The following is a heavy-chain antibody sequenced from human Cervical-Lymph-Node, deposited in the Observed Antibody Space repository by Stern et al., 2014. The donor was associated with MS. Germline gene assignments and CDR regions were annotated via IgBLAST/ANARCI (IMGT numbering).Heavy chain of an antibody. CDR1: GGTFSRNA. CDR3: ARTVSTWNGDLMGAAPSGYYYGMDV. D-gene: IGHD1-1*01. Sequence: VQLVESGAEVKKPGSSVKVSCMASGGTFSRNAISWVRQAPGQGLEWVGGIIPVLLTPKYAEKFQGSVIITADRSTSTVHMELTSLRSEDTAVYYCARTVSTWNGDLMGAAPSGYYYGMDVWGQGTTVTVSS. CDR2: IIPVLLTP. J-gene: IGHJ6*02. V-gene: IGHV1-69*06.